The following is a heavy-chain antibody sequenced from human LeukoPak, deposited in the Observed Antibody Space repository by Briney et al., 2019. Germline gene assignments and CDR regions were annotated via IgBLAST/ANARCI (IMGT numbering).Heavy chain of an antibody. CDR1: YGSVSSYY. CDR3: ARDDGGGYPAF. Sequence: SETLSLTCTISYGSVSSYYWTWIRQPAGKGLEWIGRMYTSGSTNYNPSLKSRVTMSVDTSKNQFSLKLSSVTAADTAVYYRARDDGGGYPAFWGQGTLVTVSS. J-gene: IGHJ4*02. D-gene: IGHD2-15*01. CDR2: MYTSGST. V-gene: IGHV4-4*07.